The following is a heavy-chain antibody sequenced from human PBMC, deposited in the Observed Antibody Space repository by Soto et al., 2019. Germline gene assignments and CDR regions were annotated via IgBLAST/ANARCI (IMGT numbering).Heavy chain of an antibody. D-gene: IGHD2-21*02. CDR2: ISLYHHST. Sequence: ASAKVSCKTSGYPITDYFIHWVRQAPGQGLEWMGIISLYHHSTSYAQKFQGRLTVTADTSTTTVYMDLSSLTSEDSAVYWCARELYSCGGDCPYYMDYWGQGTLVTVSS. V-gene: IGHV1-46*01. CDR1: GYPITDYF. CDR3: ARELYSCGGDCPYYMDY. J-gene: IGHJ4*02.